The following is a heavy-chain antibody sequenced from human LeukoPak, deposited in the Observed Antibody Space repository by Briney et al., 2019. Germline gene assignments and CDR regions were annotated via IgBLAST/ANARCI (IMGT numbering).Heavy chain of an antibody. Sequence: SETLSLTCAVYGGSFSGYYWSWIRQPPGKGLEWIGEINHSGSTNYNPSLKSRVTLSVDTSKNQFSLKLSSVTAADTAVYYCARAGQLVLDSPRSYYYYHMDVWGKGTTVTVSS. J-gene: IGHJ6*03. CDR2: INHSGST. CDR1: GGSFSGYY. CDR3: ARAGQLVLDSPRSYYYYHMDV. D-gene: IGHD6-6*01. V-gene: IGHV4-34*01.